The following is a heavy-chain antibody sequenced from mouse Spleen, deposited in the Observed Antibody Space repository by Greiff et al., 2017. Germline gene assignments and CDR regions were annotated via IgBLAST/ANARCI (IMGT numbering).Heavy chain of an antibody. V-gene: IGHV5-9-3*01. J-gene: IGHJ1*01. CDR3: ARQDLRFDV. Sequence: EVQVVESGGGLVKPGGSLKLSCAASGFTFSSYAMSWVRQTPEKRLEWVATISSGGSYTYYPDSVKGRFTISRDNAKNTLYLQMSSLRSEDTAMYYCARQDLRFDVWGAGTTVTVSS. CDR1: GFTFSSYA. D-gene: IGHD6-1*01. CDR2: ISSGGSYT.